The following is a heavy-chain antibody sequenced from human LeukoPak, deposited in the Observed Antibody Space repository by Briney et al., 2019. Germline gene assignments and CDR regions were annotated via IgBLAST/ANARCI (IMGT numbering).Heavy chain of an antibody. CDR1: GFTFSSYN. CDR2: ISTSGSTI. Sequence: GGSLRLSCTASGFTFSSYNMNWVRQAPGKGLEWVSYISTSGSTIHYADSVKGRFTFSRDNVKSSMYLQMDSLRAEDTAIYYCANRPRYSGMNVWGQGTLVTVSS. J-gene: IGHJ4*01. V-gene: IGHV3-48*03. CDR3: ANRPRYSGMNV. D-gene: IGHD2-21*01.